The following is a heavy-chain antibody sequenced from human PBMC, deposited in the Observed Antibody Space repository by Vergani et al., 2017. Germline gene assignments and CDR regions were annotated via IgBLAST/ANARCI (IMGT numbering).Heavy chain of an antibody. CDR2: IIPIFGTA. CDR3: AXAHSIAVAGYYFDY. J-gene: IGHJ4*02. CDR1: GGTFSSYA. D-gene: IGHD6-19*01. V-gene: IGHV1-69*12. Sequence: QVQLVQSGAEVKKPGSSVKVSCKASGGTFSSYAISWVRQAPGQGLEWMGGIIPIFGTANYAQKFQGRVTITAGESTSTAYMELSSLRSEDTAVYYCAXAHSIAVAGYYFDYWAQGTLVAVSS.